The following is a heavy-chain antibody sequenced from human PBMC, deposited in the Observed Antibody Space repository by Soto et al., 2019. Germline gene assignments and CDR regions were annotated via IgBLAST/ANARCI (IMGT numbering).Heavy chain of an antibody. CDR3: ALSSWNLLWFGEPFSGIGFDP. V-gene: IGHV4-39*01. CDR2: IYYSGST. J-gene: IGHJ5*02. CDR1: GVSITSGTYY. Sequence: SETLSLTCTVSGVSITSGTYYWGWIRQPPGKGLEWIGTIYYSGSTYYDPSLKSRVTISLDTSKNQFSLKLTSVTAADTAVYYFALSSWNLLWFGEPFSGIGFDPWGQGTPVTVSS. D-gene: IGHD3-10*01.